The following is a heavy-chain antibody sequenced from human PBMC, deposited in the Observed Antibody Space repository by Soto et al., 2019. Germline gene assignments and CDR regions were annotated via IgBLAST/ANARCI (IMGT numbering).Heavy chain of an antibody. V-gene: IGHV3-9*01. Sequence: GWCLRLSCAACRFSVSSYSLHLVRQAPGKGLEWVSGISWNSGSIGYADSVKGRFTISRDNAKNSLYLQMNSLRAEDTALYYCEKDIRAFSITSCNDNKLYDYSDMDVRANGTTVPVSS. CDR3: EKDIRAFSITSCNDNKLYDYSDMDV. D-gene: IGHD2-2*01. CDR2: ISWNSGSI. CDR1: RFSVSSYS. J-gene: IGHJ6*03.